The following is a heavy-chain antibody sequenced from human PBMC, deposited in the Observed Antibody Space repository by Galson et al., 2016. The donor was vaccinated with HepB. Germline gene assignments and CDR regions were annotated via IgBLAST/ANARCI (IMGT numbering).Heavy chain of an antibody. CDR3: ARRDTHGFAWYFDL. V-gene: IGHV4-31*11. CDR1: GASISSGGYY. Sequence: TLSLTCGVSGASISSGGYYWSWIRQRPGKGLGWIGYIFYNGVTYYSPSLESRVVISVDSSTNQFSLKLNSVTVADTAVYFCARRDTHGFAWYFDLWGRGTLVTVSS. J-gene: IGHJ2*01. D-gene: IGHD2-8*01. CDR2: IFYNGVT.